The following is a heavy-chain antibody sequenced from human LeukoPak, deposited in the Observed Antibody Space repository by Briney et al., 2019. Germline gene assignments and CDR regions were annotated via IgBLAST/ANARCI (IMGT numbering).Heavy chain of an antibody. CDR2: IIPIFGTA. J-gene: IGHJ4*02. D-gene: IGHD2-21*01. Sequence: GASVKVSCKASGYTFTSYGISWVRQAPGQGLEWMGGIIPIFGTANYAQKFQGRVTITADESTSTAYMELSSLRSEDTAVYYCARSGACCGGDCYDYWGQGTLVTVSS. CDR1: GYTFTSYG. V-gene: IGHV1-69*13. CDR3: ARSGACCGGDCYDY.